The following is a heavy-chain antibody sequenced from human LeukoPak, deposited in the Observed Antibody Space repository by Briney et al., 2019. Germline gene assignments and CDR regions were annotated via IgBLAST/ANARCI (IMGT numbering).Heavy chain of an antibody. D-gene: IGHD2-2*01. CDR2: IYPRDSDT. V-gene: IGHV5-51*01. J-gene: IGHJ4*02. CDR3: ARHRPYCSTTSCPIDY. CDR1: GYSFTSHW. Sequence: GESLKISCTGSGYSFTSHWIGWVRQMPGKGLEWMGIIYPRDSDTRYSPSFQGQVTISADKSISTAYLQWSSLKASDTAMYYCARHRPYCSTTSCPIDYWGQGTLVTVSS.